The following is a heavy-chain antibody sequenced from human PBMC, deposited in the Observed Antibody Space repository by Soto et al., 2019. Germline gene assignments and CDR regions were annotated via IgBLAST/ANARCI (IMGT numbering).Heavy chain of an antibody. J-gene: IGHJ4*02. D-gene: IGHD3-3*01. CDR2: IYYSGST. Sequence: SETLCLTCTVSGGSISSSSCYWGWIRQPPGKGLEWIGSIYYSGSTYYNPSLKSRVTISVDTSKNQFSLKLSPVTAADTAVYYCARLRLRFLEWPNWGQGTLVTVSS. CDR1: GGSISSSSCY. CDR3: ARLRLRFLEWPN. V-gene: IGHV4-39*01.